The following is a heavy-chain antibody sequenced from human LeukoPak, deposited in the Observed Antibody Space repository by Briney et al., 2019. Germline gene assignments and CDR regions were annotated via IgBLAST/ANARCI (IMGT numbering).Heavy chain of an antibody. CDR1: GGSITGYY. CDR2: TSYSRST. CDR3: AKLGHSDGWYLGAFDI. D-gene: IGHD6-19*01. Sequence: SETLSLTCTVSGGSITGYYWNWIQQPPGMRPEWVGYTSYSRSTIYNSSLKGRATMSIDTSKDQLYLNLTSVTAADTAVYYCAKLGHSDGWYLGAFDIWGQGTTVTVSS. J-gene: IGHJ3*02. V-gene: IGHV4-59*08.